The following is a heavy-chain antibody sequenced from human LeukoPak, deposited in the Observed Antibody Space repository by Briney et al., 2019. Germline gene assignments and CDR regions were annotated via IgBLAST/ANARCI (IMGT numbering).Heavy chain of an antibody. D-gene: IGHD3-22*01. CDR2: INHSGST. CDR3: ARVPRGDSSSYKGVY. Sequence: SETLSLTCAVYGGSFSGYYWTWIRQPPGKGLEWIGEINHSGSTNYNPSLKSRVTISVDTSKNQFSLKLSSVTAADTAVYDCARVPRGDSSSYKGVYWGQGTLVTVSS. V-gene: IGHV4-34*01. J-gene: IGHJ4*02. CDR1: GGSFSGYY.